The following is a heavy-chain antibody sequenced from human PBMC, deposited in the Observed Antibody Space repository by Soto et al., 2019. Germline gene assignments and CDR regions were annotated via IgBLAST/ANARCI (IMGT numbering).Heavy chain of an antibody. J-gene: IGHJ4*02. D-gene: IGHD1-26*01. V-gene: IGHV3-23*01. Sequence: PGGSLRLSCAASGFTFTSYAMSWVRLTPGKGLEWVSAISGSGGNTFYADSVRGRFTISRDNSKNTVYLQINNLRAEDTAVYYCARDRATFDSWGQGTLVTVS. CDR1: GFTFTSYA. CDR3: ARDRATFDS. CDR2: ISGSGGNT.